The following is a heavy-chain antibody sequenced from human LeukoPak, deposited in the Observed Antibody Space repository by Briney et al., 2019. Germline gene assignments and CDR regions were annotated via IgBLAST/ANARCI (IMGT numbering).Heavy chain of an antibody. CDR2: ISGSGGST. V-gene: IGHV3-23*01. J-gene: IGHJ4*02. D-gene: IGHD3-10*01. Sequence: GGSLRLSCAASGFTFSSYAMSWVRQAPGKGLEWVSAISGSGGSTYYADSVKGRFTISRDNSKNTLYLQMNSLRADDTAVYYCARHTLYGSGSYYVYYFDYWGQGTLVTVSS. CDR3: ARHTLYGSGSYYVYYFDY. CDR1: GFTFSSYA.